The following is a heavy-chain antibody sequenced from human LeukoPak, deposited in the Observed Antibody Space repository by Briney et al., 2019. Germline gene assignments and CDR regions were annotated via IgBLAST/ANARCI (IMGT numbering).Heavy chain of an antibody. CDR1: GFNFSSYA. J-gene: IGHJ4*02. Sequence: GGPLRLSCAASGFNFSSYAMSWVRQAPGKGLEWVSAISGSGGRTYYAASVKGRYTISRDNSKNTLYLQMNSLRAEDTAVYYCAKSVVPAAIPDYWGQGTLVTVSS. D-gene: IGHD2-2*01. CDR3: AKSVVPAAIPDY. CDR2: ISGSGGRT. V-gene: IGHV3-23*01.